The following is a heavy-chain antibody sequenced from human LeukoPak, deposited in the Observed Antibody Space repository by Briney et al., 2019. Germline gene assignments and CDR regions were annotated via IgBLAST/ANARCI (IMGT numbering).Heavy chain of an antibody. CDR2: ISGSGGST. D-gene: IGHD6-19*01. V-gene: IGHV3-23*01. CDR1: GFTFSSYA. J-gene: IGHJ4*02. Sequence: GGSLRLSCAASGFTFSSYAMSWVGQAPGKGVEWVSAISGSGGSTYYADSVKGRFTISRDNSKNTLYLQMNSLRAEDTAVYYCAKGVGPSGWCNLYDYFDYWGQGTLVTVSS. CDR3: AKGVGPSGWCNLYDYFDY.